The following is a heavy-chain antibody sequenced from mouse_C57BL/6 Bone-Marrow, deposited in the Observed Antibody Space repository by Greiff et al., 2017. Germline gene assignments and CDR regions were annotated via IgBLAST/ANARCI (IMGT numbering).Heavy chain of an antibody. Sequence: DVTLQESGPGLVKPSQSLSLTCSVTGYSITSGYYWNWFRQFPGNKLEWMGYLSYAGSNNYNPSLKNRISITRDTSKNQFFLKLNSVTTEDTATYYCARGWGLRWFAYWGQGTLVTVSA. CDR3: ARGWGLRWFAY. CDR2: LSYAGSN. CDR1: GYSITSGYY. V-gene: IGHV3-6*01. J-gene: IGHJ3*01. D-gene: IGHD2-4*01.